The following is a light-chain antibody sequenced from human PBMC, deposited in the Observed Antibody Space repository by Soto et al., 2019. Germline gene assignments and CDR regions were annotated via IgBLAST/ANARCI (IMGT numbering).Light chain of an antibody. CDR2: AAS. J-gene: IGKJ2*01. CDR1: QNIRTY. CDR3: QQTYSVLPYT. Sequence: DIQMTQSPSSLSASIGDRVTITCRASQNIRTYLNWYQQKPGKAPDLLVFAASNLQTGVPSRFSGGGYGTDFTLTISSLQPEDFATYYCQQTYSVLPYTFGQGPKLEIK. V-gene: IGKV1-39*01.